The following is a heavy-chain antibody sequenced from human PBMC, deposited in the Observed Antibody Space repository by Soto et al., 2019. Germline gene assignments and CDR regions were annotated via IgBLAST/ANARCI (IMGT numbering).Heavy chain of an antibody. CDR2: IYHSVST. V-gene: IGHV4-30-2*01. CDR1: GGSISSGCYS. Sequence: RSLTGAVSGGSISSGCYSWSFIRQPPGKGLEWIGYIYHSVSTYYNPSLKSRVTISVDRSKNQFSLKLSSVTAADTAVYYCARGDWFAHWGQGTLVTVS. J-gene: IGHJ5*02. CDR3: ARGDWFAH.